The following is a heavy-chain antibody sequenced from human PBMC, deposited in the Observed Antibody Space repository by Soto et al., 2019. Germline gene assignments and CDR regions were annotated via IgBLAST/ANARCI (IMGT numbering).Heavy chain of an antibody. CDR1: GFTFRNYN. J-gene: IGHJ5*02. CDR2: ISIGGTTI. CDR3: ARDPRNLGLDP. D-gene: IGHD4-4*01. V-gene: IGHV3-48*04. Sequence: PGGSLRLSCAASGFTFRNYNMNWVRQAPGKGLEWVSHISIGGTTIDYADSVKGRFTISRDNAKNTLYLQMSSLRAEDTAVYYCARDPRNLGLDPWGLGTLVTVSS.